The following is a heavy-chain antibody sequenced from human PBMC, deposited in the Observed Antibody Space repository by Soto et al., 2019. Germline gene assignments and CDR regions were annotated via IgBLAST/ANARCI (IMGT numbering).Heavy chain of an antibody. J-gene: IGHJ6*02. Sequence: PSETLSLTCTVSGGSINIGGYYWSWIRQHAGKGLEWSGYIYYSGSTYYNPSLKSRVTISVDTSKNQFSLKLSSVTAADTAAYYCARARIAVAGPYYYGMDVWGQGTTVTGSS. CDR2: IYYSGST. V-gene: IGHV4-31*03. D-gene: IGHD6-19*01. CDR1: GGSINIGGYY. CDR3: ARARIAVAGPYYYGMDV.